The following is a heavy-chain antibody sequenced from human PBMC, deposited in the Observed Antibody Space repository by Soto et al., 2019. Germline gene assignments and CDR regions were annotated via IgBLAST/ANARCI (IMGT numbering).Heavy chain of an antibody. J-gene: IGHJ6*02. D-gene: IGHD1-26*01. CDR2: IIPIFGTA. V-gene: IGHV1-69*13. CDR3: AREQWELLRWRFGYYYYGMDV. CDR1: GGTFSSYA. Sequence: ASVKVSCKASGGTFSSYAISWVRQAPGQGLEWMGGIIPIFGTANYAQKFQGRVTITADESTSTAYMELNSLRAEDTAVYYCAREQWELLRWRFGYYYYGMDVWGQGTTVTVSS.